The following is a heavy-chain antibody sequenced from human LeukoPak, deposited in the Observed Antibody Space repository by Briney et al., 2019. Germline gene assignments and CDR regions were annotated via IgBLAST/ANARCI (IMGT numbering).Heavy chain of an antibody. D-gene: IGHD1-1*01. CDR1: GFSFSTYT. CDR2: IGSSGRTI. CDR3: ARDLPVIQLERGFDY. V-gene: IGHV3-48*01. Sequence: GGSLRLSCATSGFSFSTYTMNWVRQAPGKGLEWISYIGSSGRTIHYADSVEGRFTISRDNAKNSLYLQMNSLRAEDTAVYYCARDLPVIQLERGFDYWGQGTLVTVSS. J-gene: IGHJ4*02.